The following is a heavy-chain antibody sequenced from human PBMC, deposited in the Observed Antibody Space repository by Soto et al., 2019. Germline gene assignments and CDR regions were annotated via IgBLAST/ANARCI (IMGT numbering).Heavy chain of an antibody. CDR3: AKDLDIAARRIHPLIDY. J-gene: IGHJ4*02. V-gene: IGHV3-30*18. Sequence: QVQLVESGGGVVQPGRSLRLSCAASGFTFSSYGMHWVRQAPGKGLEWVAVISYDGSNKYYADYVKGRFTISRDNSKNTLYLQMNSLRAEDTAVYYCAKDLDIAARRIHPLIDYWGQGTLVTVSS. CDR1: GFTFSSYG. D-gene: IGHD6-6*01. CDR2: ISYDGSNK.